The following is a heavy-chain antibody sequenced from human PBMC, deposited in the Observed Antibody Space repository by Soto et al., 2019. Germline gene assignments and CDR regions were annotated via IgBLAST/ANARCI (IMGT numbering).Heavy chain of an antibody. J-gene: IGHJ3*02. V-gene: IGHV4-34*01. CDR3: ARGLGGYGGNPDAFDI. CDR2: INHSGST. Sequence: SETLSLTCAVYGGSFIGYYWSWIRQPPGKGLEWIGEINHSGSTNYNPSLKSRVTISVDTSKNQFSLKLSSVTAADTAVYYCARGLGGYGGNPDAFDIWGQGTMVTVSS. D-gene: IGHD4-17*01. CDR1: GGSFIGYY.